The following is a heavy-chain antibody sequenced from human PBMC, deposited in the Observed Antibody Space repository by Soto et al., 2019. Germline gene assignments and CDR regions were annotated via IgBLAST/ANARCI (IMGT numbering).Heavy chain of an antibody. CDR3: AKEKLAVAVAAAFDY. CDR1: GFTFSSYG. CDR2: ISYDGSNK. J-gene: IGHJ4*02. D-gene: IGHD6-19*01. Sequence: QVQLVESGGGVVQPGRSLRLSCAASGFTFSSYGMHWVRQAPGKGLEWVAVISYDGSNKYYADSVKGRFTISRDNSKNTLSLQMNSLRADDTAVYYCAKEKLAVAVAAAFDYWGEGTLVTVSS. V-gene: IGHV3-30*18.